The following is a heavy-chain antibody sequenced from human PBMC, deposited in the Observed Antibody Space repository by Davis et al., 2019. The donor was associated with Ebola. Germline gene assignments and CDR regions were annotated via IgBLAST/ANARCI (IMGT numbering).Heavy chain of an antibody. V-gene: IGHV3-30-3*01. J-gene: IGHJ4*02. Sequence: GESLKISCAASGFTFSSYAMHWVRQAPGKGLEWVAVISYDGSNKYYADSVKGRFTISRDNSKNTLYLQMNSLRAEDTAVYYCARGLSPTDYWGQGTLVTVSS. CDR2: ISYDGSNK. CDR3: ARGLSPTDY. D-gene: IGHD2/OR15-2a*01. CDR1: GFTFSSYA.